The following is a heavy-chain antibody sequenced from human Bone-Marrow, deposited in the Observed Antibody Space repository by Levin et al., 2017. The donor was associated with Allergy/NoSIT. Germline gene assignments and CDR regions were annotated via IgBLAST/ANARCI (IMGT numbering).Heavy chain of an antibody. Sequence: TGGSLRLSCAASGFTVSSNHMSWDRQAPGKGLEWVSLIYSGGRGYYADSVRGRFTISRDNSKNTLYLQLNSLRAEDTAVYYCAIYGSGNDYSAFDIWGQGTMVTVSS. CDR3: AIYGSGNDYSAFDI. D-gene: IGHD3-10*01. CDR2: IYSGGRG. V-gene: IGHV3-53*01. CDR1: GFTVSSNH. J-gene: IGHJ3*02.